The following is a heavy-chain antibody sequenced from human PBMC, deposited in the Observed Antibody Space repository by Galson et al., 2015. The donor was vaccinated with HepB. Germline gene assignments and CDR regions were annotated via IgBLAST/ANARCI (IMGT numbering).Heavy chain of an antibody. V-gene: IGHV3-30-3*01. Sequence: SLRLSCAASGFTFNTYPMHWVRQAPGKGLEWVAVISYHGINGYYADFVKGRFSISRDNSRNTLYLQMNSLTVEDTALYYCARGSAAGTWGYGMGVWGQGTTVTVSS. CDR3: ARGSAAGTWGYGMGV. J-gene: IGHJ6*02. CDR1: GFTFNTYP. CDR2: ISYHGING. D-gene: IGHD6-19*01.